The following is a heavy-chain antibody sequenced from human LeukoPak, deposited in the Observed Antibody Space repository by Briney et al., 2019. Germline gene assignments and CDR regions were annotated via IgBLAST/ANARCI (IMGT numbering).Heavy chain of an antibody. CDR1: GFTFSSYG. J-gene: IGHJ5*02. CDR3: AKGYEYSSSSPDWFDP. CDR2: ISYDGSNK. D-gene: IGHD6-13*01. V-gene: IGHV3-30*18. Sequence: GGSLRLPCAASGFTFSSYGMHWVRQAPGKGLEWVAVISYDGSNKYYADSVKGRFTISRDNSKNTLYLQLNSLRAEDTAVYYCAKGYEYSSSSPDWFDPWGQGTLVTVSS.